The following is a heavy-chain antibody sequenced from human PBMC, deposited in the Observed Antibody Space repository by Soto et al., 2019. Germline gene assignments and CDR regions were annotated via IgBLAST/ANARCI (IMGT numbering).Heavy chain of an antibody. D-gene: IGHD1-1*01. J-gene: IGHJ6*03. Sequence: QVQLHQSGPGLVKPSQTLSLTCDISGDSVSSNSAAWNWIRQTPSRGLEWLGRTYYRSKWYSNYAISVKSRVTVNPDTFKHQFSLQLNSVTPEDTAVYYCARGSWDDVSGHYYMDVWGKGTTVTVSS. CDR1: GDSVSSNSAA. CDR3: ARGSWDDVSGHYYMDV. V-gene: IGHV6-1*01. CDR2: TYYRSKWYS.